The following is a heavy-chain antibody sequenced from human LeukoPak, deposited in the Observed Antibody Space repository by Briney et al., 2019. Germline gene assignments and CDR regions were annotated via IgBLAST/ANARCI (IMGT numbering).Heavy chain of an antibody. J-gene: IGHJ4*02. CDR1: GFTVSSNY. V-gene: IGHV3-66*01. CDR2: IYSGGST. Sequence: GGSLRLSCAASGFTVSSNYISWVRQAPGKGLEWVSVIYSGGSTYYADSVKGRFTISRDNSKNTLYLQMNSLRAEDTAVYYCARSGDSYSSFDYWGQGTLVTVSS. CDR3: ARSGDSYSSFDY. D-gene: IGHD2-15*01.